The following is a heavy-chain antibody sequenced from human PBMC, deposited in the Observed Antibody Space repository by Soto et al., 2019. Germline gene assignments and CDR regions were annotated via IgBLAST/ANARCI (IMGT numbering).Heavy chain of an antibody. J-gene: IGHJ3*02. CDR2: IYYSGST. V-gene: IGHV4-39*01. CDR3: ASPTLGAFDI. CDR1: GGSISSSNYY. D-gene: IGHD3-16*01. Sequence: LQLQESGPGLVKPSETLSLTCTVSGGSISSSNYYWGWIRQPPGKGLEWIGSIYYSGSTAYNSSLKSRVTMSVDTSKNQLSLRLSSVTAADTAVYYCASPTLGAFDIWGQGTMVTVSS.